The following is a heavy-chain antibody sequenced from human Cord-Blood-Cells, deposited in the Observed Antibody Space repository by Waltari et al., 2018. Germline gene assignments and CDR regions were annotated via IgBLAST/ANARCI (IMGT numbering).Heavy chain of an antibody. V-gene: IGHV4-39*07. CDR3: AGIAAAGVRLDY. J-gene: IGHJ4*02. CDR2: IYYSGST. D-gene: IGHD6-13*01. CDR1: GGSISSRSYY. Sequence: QLQLQESGPGLVKPSETLSLTCTVSGGSISSRSYYWCWIRQPPGKGMEWIGSIYYSGSTYYNPSLKSRVTISVDTSKNQFSLKLSSVTAADTAVYYCAGIAAAGVRLDYWGQGTLVTVSS.